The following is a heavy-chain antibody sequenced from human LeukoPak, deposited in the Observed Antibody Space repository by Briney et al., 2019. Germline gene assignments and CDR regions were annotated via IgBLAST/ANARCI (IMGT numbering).Heavy chain of an antibody. V-gene: IGHV3-21*01. D-gene: IGHD3-10*01. J-gene: IGHJ4*02. CDR1: GFTFSSYS. CDR3: ARDFGTAMVRGYYFDY. Sequence: GGTLRLSCAASGFTFSSYSMNWVRQAPGKGLEWVSSISSSSSYIYYADSVKGRFTISRDNAKNSLYLQMNSLRAEDTAVYYCARDFGTAMVRGYYFDYWGQGTLVTVSS. CDR2: ISSSSSYI.